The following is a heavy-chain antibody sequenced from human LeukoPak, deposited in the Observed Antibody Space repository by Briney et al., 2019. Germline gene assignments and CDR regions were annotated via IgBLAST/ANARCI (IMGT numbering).Heavy chain of an antibody. Sequence: GASVKVSCKASGYTFTSYAMHWVRQAPGQRLEWMGWINAGNGNTKYSQKFQGRVTITRDTSASTAYMELSSLRSEDTAVYYCARGASGSAYFVDYWGQGTLVTVSS. D-gene: IGHD1-26*01. CDR3: ARGASGSAYFVDY. J-gene: IGHJ4*02. CDR1: GYTFTSYA. V-gene: IGHV1-3*01. CDR2: INAGNGNT.